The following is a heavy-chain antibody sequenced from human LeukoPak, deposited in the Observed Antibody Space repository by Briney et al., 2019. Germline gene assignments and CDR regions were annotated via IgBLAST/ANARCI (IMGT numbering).Heavy chain of an antibody. CDR1: GYTFTSYG. CDR2: ISAYNGNT. J-gene: IGHJ6*02. Sequence: ASVKVSCKASGYTFTSYGISWVRQGPGQGLEWMGWISAYNGNTNYAQKLQGRVTMTTDTSTSTAYMELRSLRSDDTAVYYCARGGVLRFLEWLGYYYYGMDVWGQGTTVTVSS. CDR3: ARGGVLRFLEWLGYYYYGMDV. V-gene: IGHV1-18*01. D-gene: IGHD3-3*01.